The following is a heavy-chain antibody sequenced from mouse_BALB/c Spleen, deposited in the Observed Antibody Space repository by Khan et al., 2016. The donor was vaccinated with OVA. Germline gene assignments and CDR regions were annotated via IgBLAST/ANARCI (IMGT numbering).Heavy chain of an antibody. V-gene: IGHV1-4*01. J-gene: IGHJ4*01. CDR3: ARRTSVYTMDY. Sequence: QVQLQQSGAELARPGASVKMSCKASGYTFTSNTMHWVKQRPGQGLEWIGYINPNSGYTNSNQNFKDKATLTADKSSSTAYMQLSSLTSEDSAVYDCARRTSVYTMDYWGQGTSVTVSS. D-gene: IGHD1-1*01. CDR1: GYTFTSNT. CDR2: INPNSGYT.